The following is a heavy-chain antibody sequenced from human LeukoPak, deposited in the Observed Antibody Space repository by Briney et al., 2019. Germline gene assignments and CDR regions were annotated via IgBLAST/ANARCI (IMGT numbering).Heavy chain of an antibody. Sequence: GASVKVSCKASGGTFSSYAISWVRQAPGQGLEWMGGIIPIFGTANYAQKFQGRVTITADESTSTAYMELSSLRSEDTAVYYCARAHDGLDQLLYGGHFDYWGQGTLVTVSS. J-gene: IGHJ4*02. CDR1: GGTFSSYA. D-gene: IGHD2-2*02. V-gene: IGHV1-69*13. CDR3: ARAHDGLDQLLYGGHFDY. CDR2: IIPIFGTA.